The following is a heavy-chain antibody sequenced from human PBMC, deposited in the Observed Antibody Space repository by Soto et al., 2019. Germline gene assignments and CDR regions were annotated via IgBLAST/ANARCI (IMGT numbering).Heavy chain of an antibody. Sequence: EVQLVESGGGLVQPGGSLRLSCAASGFTFSSYSMNWVRQAPGKGLEWVSYISSSSSTIYYEDSVKGRFTISRDNAKNSLYLQMNSLRDEDTAVYYCARRDGGTGYSAFDYWGQGTLVTVSS. CDR3: ARRDGGTGYSAFDY. CDR1: GFTFSSYS. CDR2: ISSSSSTI. D-gene: IGHD3-9*01. J-gene: IGHJ4*02. V-gene: IGHV3-48*02.